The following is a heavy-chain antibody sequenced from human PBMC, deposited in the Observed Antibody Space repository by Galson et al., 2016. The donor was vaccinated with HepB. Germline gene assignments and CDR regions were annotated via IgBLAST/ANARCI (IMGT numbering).Heavy chain of an antibody. CDR1: GFSFIDSA. V-gene: IGHV3-30*18. J-gene: IGHJ4*02. CDR3: VKGRASVGTTFLQH. D-gene: IGHD1-26*01. CDR2: VSFDGSHK. Sequence: SLRLSCATSGFSFIDSAMHWVRQAPGKGLEWVAFVSFDGSHKDYADSVKGRFTISRDNSKSTLYLQLTSLRLEDTAVYYCVKGRASVGTTFLQHWSQGALVTVSS.